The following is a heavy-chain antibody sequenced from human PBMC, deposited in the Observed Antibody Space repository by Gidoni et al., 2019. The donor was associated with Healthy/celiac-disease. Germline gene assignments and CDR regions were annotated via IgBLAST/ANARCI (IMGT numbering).Heavy chain of an antibody. CDR2: IGGSGGRT. D-gene: IGHD1-26*01. V-gene: IGHV3-23*01. CDR3: AKVHGGSYRHPPDY. Sequence: EVQLLESGGGLVQPGGSLRLSCAASGFTFSSYAMSWVRQAPGKGLGGVAAIGGSGGRTYDADSVKGRFTISRDNSKNTLYLKMNSLRAEDTAVYYCAKVHGGSYRHPPDYGGQGTLVTVSS. J-gene: IGHJ4*02. CDR1: GFTFSSYA.